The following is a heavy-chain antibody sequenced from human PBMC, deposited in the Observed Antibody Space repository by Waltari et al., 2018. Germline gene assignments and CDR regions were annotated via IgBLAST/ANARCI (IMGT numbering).Heavy chain of an antibody. CDR1: GGSFSGYY. J-gene: IGHJ3*02. V-gene: IGHV4-34*01. D-gene: IGHD3-16*02. CDR2: INHSGST. Sequence: QVQLQQWGAGLLKPSETLSLTCAVYGGSFSGYYWSWIRQPPGKGLEWIGEINHSGSTNYNPSHKSRITISVDTSKSQFSLKLSSVTAADTAVYYCARDRGLRRLSTFEIWGQGTMVTVSS. CDR3: ARDRGLRRLSTFEI.